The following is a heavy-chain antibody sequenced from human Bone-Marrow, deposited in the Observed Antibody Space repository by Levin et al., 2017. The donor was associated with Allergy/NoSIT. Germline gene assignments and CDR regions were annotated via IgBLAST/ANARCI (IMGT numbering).Heavy chain of an antibody. D-gene: IGHD4-17*01. CDR1: GFTFNSYA. CDR2: VGGGGTNT. Sequence: GESLKISCAASGFTFNSYAMSWVRQAPGKGLEWVSTVGGGGTNTFYADAVRGHFTVSRDTSKNTLYLQMNSLRVDDTAVYYCARKSSVTSNFDSWGQGTLVTVSS. V-gene: IGHV3-23*01. CDR3: ARKSSVTSNFDS. J-gene: IGHJ4*02.